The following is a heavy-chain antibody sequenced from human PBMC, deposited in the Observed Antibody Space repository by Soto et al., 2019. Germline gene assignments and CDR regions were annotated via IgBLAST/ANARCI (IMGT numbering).Heavy chain of an antibody. D-gene: IGHD2-15*01. V-gene: IGHV1-69*13. J-gene: IGHJ5*02. CDR3: ARLGYCSGGSCYSSGWFDP. CDR1: GGTFSSYA. CDR2: IIPIFGTA. Sequence: GASVKVSCKASGGTFSSYAISWVRQAPGQGLEWMGGIIPIFGTANYAQKYQGRVTITADESTSTAYMELSSLRSEDTAVYYCARLGYCSGGSCYSSGWFDPWGQGTLVTVSS.